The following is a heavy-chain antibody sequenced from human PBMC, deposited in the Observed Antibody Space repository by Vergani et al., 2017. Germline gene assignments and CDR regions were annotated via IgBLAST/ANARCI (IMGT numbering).Heavy chain of an antibody. CDR2: ISHSGSA. CDR3: ARVSVAGMRRWFDP. Sequence: QVQLQESGPRLVKPSQTLSLTCTVSGGSLRSGDYYWTYVRQSPGRGLVWIGHISHSGSAFYNPSLKSRVSMSVDTSKYQFSLNCRSVTDADTAVYYCARVSVAGMRRWFDPWGQGIPVTVSS. D-gene: IGHD6-19*01. CDR1: GGSLRSGDYY. V-gene: IGHV4-30-4*08. J-gene: IGHJ5*02.